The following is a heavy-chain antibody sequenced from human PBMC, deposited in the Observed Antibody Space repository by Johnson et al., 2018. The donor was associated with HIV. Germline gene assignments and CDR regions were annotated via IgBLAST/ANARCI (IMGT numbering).Heavy chain of an antibody. J-gene: IGHJ3*02. CDR2: ISFDGKLK. D-gene: IGHD3-9*01. Sequence: QVQLVESGGGVVQPGKSLTLSCVVSGLSFSNFGIHWVRQAPGKGPEWVAVISFDGKLKKYADSVKGRFTISRENAKNSLYLQMNSLRAGDTAVYYCARGLRYFDWFDAFDIWGQGTMVTVSS. CDR1: GLSFSNFG. V-gene: IGHV3-33*08. CDR3: ARGLRYFDWFDAFDI.